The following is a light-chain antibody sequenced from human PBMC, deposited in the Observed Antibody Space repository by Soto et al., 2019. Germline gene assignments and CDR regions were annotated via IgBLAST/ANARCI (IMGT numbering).Light chain of an antibody. Sequence: DVVMTQSPVSLPVTLGQPASISCRSSQSLVYSDGKTYLNWFQQRPGQSPRRLIYQVSNRDSGVPDRFSGSGSGTDFTLKISRVEAVDVAVYYCMQGTHWPWTFGRGTKVEIK. J-gene: IGKJ1*01. CDR2: QVS. CDR1: QSLVYSDGKTY. V-gene: IGKV2-30*01. CDR3: MQGTHWPWT.